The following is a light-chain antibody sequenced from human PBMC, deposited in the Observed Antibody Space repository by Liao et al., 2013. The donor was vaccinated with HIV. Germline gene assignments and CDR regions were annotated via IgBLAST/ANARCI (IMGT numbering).Light chain of an antibody. J-gene: IGLJ2*01. V-gene: IGLV3-1*01. CDR3: QAWDANVV. CDR1: YLGDKH. Sequence: SYELTQPPSVSVSPGQTATITCYGIYLGDKHVCWYQQRPGQSPVLVIYQDTKRPLGITERFSGSNSGNTATLTISGTQAMDEADYYCQAWDANVVLGGGTKLTVL. CDR2: QDT.